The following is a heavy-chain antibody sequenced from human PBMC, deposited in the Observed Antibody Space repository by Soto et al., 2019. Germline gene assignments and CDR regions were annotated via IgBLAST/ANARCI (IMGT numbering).Heavy chain of an antibody. CDR1: GGSISSSSYY. Sequence: SETLSLTCTVSGGSISSSSYYWGWIRQPPGKGLEWIGSIYYSGSTYYNPSLKSRVTISVDTSKNQFSLKLSSVTAADTAVYYCAIHAPIVAMYSSPGDVWGQGTTVTVSS. CDR3: AIHAPIVAMYSSPGDV. D-gene: IGHD5-12*01. J-gene: IGHJ6*02. V-gene: IGHV4-39*01. CDR2: IYYSGST.